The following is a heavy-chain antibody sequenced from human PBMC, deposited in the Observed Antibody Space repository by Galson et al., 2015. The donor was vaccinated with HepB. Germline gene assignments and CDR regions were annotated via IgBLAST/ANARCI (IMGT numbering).Heavy chain of an antibody. V-gene: IGHV3-49*03. D-gene: IGHD4-17*01. CDR2: IRSKAYGGTT. J-gene: IGHJ4*02. CDR1: GFTFGDYA. CDR3: TRDPPDDGDYKIGNPRFDY. Sequence: SLRLSCAASGFTFGDYAMSWFRQAPGKGLEWVGFIRSKAYGGTTEYAASVKGRFTISRDDSKSIAYLQMNSLKTEDTAVYYCTRDPPDDGDYKIGNPRFDYWGQGTLVTVSS.